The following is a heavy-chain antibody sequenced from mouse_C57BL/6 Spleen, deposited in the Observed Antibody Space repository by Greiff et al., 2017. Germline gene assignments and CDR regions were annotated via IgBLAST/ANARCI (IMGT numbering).Heavy chain of an antibody. CDR3: AREGYYAMDY. Sequence: DVQLVESGGGLVKPGGSLKLSCAASGFTFSDYGMHWVRQAPEQGLEWVAYISSGSSTIYYADTVKGRFTISRDNAKNTLFLQMTSLRSEDTAMYYCAREGYYAMDYWGQGTSVTVSS. CDR2: ISSGSSTI. V-gene: IGHV5-17*01. CDR1: GFTFSDYG. J-gene: IGHJ4*01.